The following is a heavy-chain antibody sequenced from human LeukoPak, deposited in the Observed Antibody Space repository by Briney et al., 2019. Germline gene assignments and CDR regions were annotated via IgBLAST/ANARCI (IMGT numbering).Heavy chain of an antibody. D-gene: IGHD6-13*01. J-gene: IGHJ4*02. Sequence: SETLSLTCTVSGGSISNYYWNWIRQPPGKGLEWIGYIYYTGSTNYNPSLKSRVTMSVDTSKNQFSLNLKSVTPEDTAVYYCAINHIPEQLVLNFWGQGTLVTVSS. CDR1: GGSISNYY. CDR2: IYYTGST. CDR3: AINHIPEQLVLNF. V-gene: IGHV4-59*01.